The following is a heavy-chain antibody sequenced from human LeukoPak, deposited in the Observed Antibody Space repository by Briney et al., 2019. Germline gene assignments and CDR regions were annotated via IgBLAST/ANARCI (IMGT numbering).Heavy chain of an antibody. CDR2: IYTSGST. D-gene: IGHD2-2*02. Sequence: SETLSLTCTVSGGSISSYYWSWIRQPAGKGLEWIGRIYTSGSTNYNPSLKSRVTMSVDTSKNQFSLKLSSVTAADTAVYYCARGSAYRYLGYYYYMDVWGKGTTVTVSS. J-gene: IGHJ6*03. CDR3: ARGSAYRYLGYYYYMDV. V-gene: IGHV4-4*07. CDR1: GGSISSYY.